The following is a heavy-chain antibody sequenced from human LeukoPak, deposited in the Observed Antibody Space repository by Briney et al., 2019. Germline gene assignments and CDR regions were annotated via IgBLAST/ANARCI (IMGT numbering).Heavy chain of an antibody. V-gene: IGHV3-23*01. D-gene: IGHD3-22*01. CDR1: GFTFSDYA. J-gene: IGHJ4*02. Sequence: PGGSLRLSCAASGFTFSDYAMTWVRQAPGKGLEWVSAISRGGSSRYYADSVKGRFAISRDNSKNTLYLQMNSLRAEDTAIYYCAKVADYDGSGYYYYFDYWGQGTLVTVS. CDR2: ISRGGSSR. CDR3: AKVADYDGSGYYYYFDY.